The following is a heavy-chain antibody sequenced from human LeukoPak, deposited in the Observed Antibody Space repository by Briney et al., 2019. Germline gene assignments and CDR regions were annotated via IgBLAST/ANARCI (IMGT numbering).Heavy chain of an antibody. CDR3: ARVGGWEPKLHGVTFDY. CDR1: GGSISSYY. J-gene: IGHJ4*02. CDR2: IYYTGRT. V-gene: IGHV4-59*01. D-gene: IGHD1-26*01. Sequence: SETLSLTYTVSGGSISSYYWSWIRQPPGKGLEWIGYIYYTGRTNYNPSLKSRVTMSADTSKNQFSLKLSSVTAADTAVYFCARVGGWEPKLHGVTFDYLGQGTLVTVSS.